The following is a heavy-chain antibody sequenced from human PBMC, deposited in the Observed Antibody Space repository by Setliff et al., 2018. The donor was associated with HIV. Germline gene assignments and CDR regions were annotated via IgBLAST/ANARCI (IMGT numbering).Heavy chain of an antibody. J-gene: IGHJ4*02. CDR3: ARGGVAVGDMTPSDY. CDR1: GYTFTSYG. Sequence: ASVKVSCKASGYTFTSYGITWVRQAPGQGLEWLGWISTYNGNTNYAQKFQGRVTMTTDTSTSTAYMDLRSLRSDDTAVYYCARGGVAVGDMTPSDYWGQGTLVTVS. CDR2: ISTYNGNT. V-gene: IGHV1-18*01. D-gene: IGHD6-19*01.